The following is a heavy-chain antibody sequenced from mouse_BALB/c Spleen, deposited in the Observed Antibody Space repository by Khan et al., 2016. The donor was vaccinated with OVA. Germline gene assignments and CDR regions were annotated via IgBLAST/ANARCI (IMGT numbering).Heavy chain of an antibody. J-gene: IGHJ2*01. D-gene: IGHD1-2*01. CDR3: ARTASIKY. CDR2: ISYSGST. Sequence: QLEESGPGLVKPSQSLSLTCTITGYSITSGYGWNWIRQFPGNKLEWMGYISYSGSTNYNPSHKSRISINRDTSKNQFFLQLNSVTTEDTATYYCARTASIKYWGQGTTLTVSS. CDR1: GYSITSGYG. V-gene: IGHV3-2*02.